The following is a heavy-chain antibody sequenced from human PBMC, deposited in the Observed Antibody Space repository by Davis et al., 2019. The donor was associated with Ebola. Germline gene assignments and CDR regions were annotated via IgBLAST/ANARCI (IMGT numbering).Heavy chain of an antibody. D-gene: IGHD4-17*01. J-gene: IGHJ4*02. CDR2: INHSGST. CDR3: ARVSEDYGDWRFDY. V-gene: IGHV4-34*01. CDR1: GGSFSGYY. Sequence: MPSETLSLTCPVYGGSFSGYYWSWIRHPPGKGLEWIGEINHSGSTNYNPPLKSRVTISVDTSKNQFSLKLSSVTAADTAVYYCARVSEDYGDWRFDYWGQGTLVTVSS.